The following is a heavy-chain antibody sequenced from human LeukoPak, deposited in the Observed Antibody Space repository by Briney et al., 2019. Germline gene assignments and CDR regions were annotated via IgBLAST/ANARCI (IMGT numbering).Heavy chain of an antibody. Sequence: GGSLRLSCAASGFSFSSYWMSWDRQAPGKGLEWVANIKQDGSEKYYVDSVKGRFTISRDNAKNSLYLQMNSLRAEDTAVYYCARHNPYSSGWYCFDDWGQGTLVTVSS. CDR2: IKQDGSEK. CDR1: GFSFSSYW. CDR3: ARHNPYSSGWYCFDD. D-gene: IGHD6-13*01. V-gene: IGHV3-7*02. J-gene: IGHJ4*02.